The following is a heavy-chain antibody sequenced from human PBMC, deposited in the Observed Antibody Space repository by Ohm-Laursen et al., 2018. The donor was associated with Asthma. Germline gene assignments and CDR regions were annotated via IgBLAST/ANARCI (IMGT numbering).Heavy chain of an antibody. V-gene: IGHV3-21*01. Sequence: SLRLSCAASGFSFNTYSMNWVRQAPGKGLEWVSSISSSSSSIYYADSVKGRFTISRDNAKNSLYLQMNSLRAEDTAVYYCTRDTNFDYWGQGTLVTVSS. D-gene: IGHD2-2*01. CDR2: ISSSSSSI. J-gene: IGHJ4*02. CDR3: TRDTNFDY. CDR1: GFSFNTYS.